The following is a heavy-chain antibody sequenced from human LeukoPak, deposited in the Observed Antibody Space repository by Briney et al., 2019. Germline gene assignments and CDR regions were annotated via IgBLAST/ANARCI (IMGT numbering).Heavy chain of an antibody. D-gene: IGHD3-22*01. CDR3: ARDHYYDSSGYYPDAFDI. V-gene: IGHV3-48*01. CDR2: ISSSSSNI. J-gene: IGHJ3*02. Sequence: PGGSLRLSCAASGFTFSSYSMNWVRQAPGKGLEWVSYISSSSSNIYYADSVKGRFTISRDNAKNSLYLQMNSLRAEDTAVYYCARDHYYDSSGYYPDAFDIWGQGTMVTVSS. CDR1: GFTFSSYS.